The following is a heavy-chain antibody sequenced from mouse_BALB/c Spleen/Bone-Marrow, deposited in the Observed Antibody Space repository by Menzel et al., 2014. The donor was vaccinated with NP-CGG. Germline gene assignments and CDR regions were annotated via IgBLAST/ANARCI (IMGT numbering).Heavy chain of an antibody. CDR1: GYTFSNYW. J-gene: IGHJ4*01. V-gene: IGHV1-7*01. CDR3: ARSRGKYAMDY. Sequence: QVQLQQSGAELAKPGASVKMSCKASGYTFSNYWMHWVKPRPGQGLEWIGYINPSTGYTEYNQKFKDKATLTADKSSSTAYMQLSSLTSEDSAVYYCARSRGKYAMDYWGQGTSVTVSS. D-gene: IGHD2-1*01. CDR2: INPSTGYT.